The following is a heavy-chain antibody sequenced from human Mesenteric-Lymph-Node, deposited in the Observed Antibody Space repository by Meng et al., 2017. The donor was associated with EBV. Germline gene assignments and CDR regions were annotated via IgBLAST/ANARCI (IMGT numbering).Heavy chain of an antibody. CDR3: ARGEVFDS. CDR1: GGSLNTFN. CDR2: IYLSGST. V-gene: IGHV4-59*07. Sequence: QVPLETPGPGLVNPSVPLSTTSMFSGGSLNTFNWIWIREHPGNGLEWIGYIYLSGSTNYTPSLKSRVTMSGVRSKNQFALKLSSVTAADTAVNYCARGEVFDSWGQGTLVTVSS. J-gene: IGHJ4*02.